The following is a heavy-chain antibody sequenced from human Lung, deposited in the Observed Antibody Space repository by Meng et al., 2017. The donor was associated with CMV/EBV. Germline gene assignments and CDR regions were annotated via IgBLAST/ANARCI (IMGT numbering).Heavy chain of an antibody. J-gene: IGHJ6*02. D-gene: IGHD2-21*01. CDR2: IYPGDSDT. CDR1: GYTFASYW. CDR3: TKSCGGDCYAQYYYYGMDV. Sequence: ESLKISCPGSGYTFASYWIRWVRQMPGKGLEWMAIIYPGDSDTRYSPSFEGQVTISADKSISTAYLQWSSLKASDTAMYYCTKSCGGDCYAQYYYYGMDVWGQGTXVTGAS. V-gene: IGHV5-51*01.